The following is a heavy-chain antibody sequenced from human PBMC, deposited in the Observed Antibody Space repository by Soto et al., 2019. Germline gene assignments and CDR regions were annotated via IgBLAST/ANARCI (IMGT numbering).Heavy chain of an antibody. J-gene: IGHJ4*02. CDR1: GGSISSYY. V-gene: IGHV4-59*08. D-gene: IGHD4-4*01. CDR2: IYYSGST. Sequence: QVQLQESGPGLVKPSETLSLTCTVSGGSISSYYWSWIRQTPGKGLEWIGYIYYSGSTNYNPSLKRRVTISVDTSKNQFSLKLSSVTAADTAVYYCARVYYSNYVIDYWGQGTLVTVSS. CDR3: ARVYYSNYVIDY.